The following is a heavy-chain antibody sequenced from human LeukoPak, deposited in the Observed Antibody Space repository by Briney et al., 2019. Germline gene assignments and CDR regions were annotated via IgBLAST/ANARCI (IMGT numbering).Heavy chain of an antibody. J-gene: IGHJ3*02. V-gene: IGHV1-24*01. CDR3: STYCSSTSCSRDALDI. Sequence: ASVKVSCKVSGYTLTELSMHWLRQAPGKGLEWMGGFDPEDGETIYAQKFQGRVTMTEDTSTDTAYMAQSSLRSEDTAVYYCSTYCSSTSCSRDALDIWGQGTMVTVSS. D-gene: IGHD2-2*01. CDR2: FDPEDGET. CDR1: GYTLTELS.